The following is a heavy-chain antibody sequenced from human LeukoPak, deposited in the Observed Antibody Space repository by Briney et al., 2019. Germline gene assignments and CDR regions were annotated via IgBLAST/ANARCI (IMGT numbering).Heavy chain of an antibody. V-gene: IGHV4-59*01. D-gene: IGHD2-2*01. J-gene: IGHJ4*02. CDR2: IYYSGST. CDR1: GVSISNYY. Sequence: SETLSLTCTVSGVSISNYYWTWIRQPPGKGLEWIGYIYYSGSTNYNPSLKSRVTISVDTYKNQFSLKLASVTAADTGVYFCARGSWGPAGMRFDSWGQGTLLSVSS. CDR3: ARGSWGPAGMRFDS.